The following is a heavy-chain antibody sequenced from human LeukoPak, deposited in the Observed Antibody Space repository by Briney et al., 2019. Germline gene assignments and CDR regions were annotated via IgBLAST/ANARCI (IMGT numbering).Heavy chain of an antibody. CDR1: GGTFSSYA. V-gene: IGHV1-69*04. J-gene: IGHJ4*02. Sequence: SVKVSCKASGGTFSSYAISWVRQAPGQGLEWMGRIIPILGVANYAPKFQGRVTITADKSASTGYMELSSLRSKDTAVYYCARVMSGSSLDYWGQGTLVTVSS. D-gene: IGHD6-13*01. CDR2: IIPILGVA. CDR3: ARVMSGSSLDY.